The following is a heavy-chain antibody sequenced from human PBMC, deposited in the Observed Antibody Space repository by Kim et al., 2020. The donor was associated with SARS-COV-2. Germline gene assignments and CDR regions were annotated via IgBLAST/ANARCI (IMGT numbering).Heavy chain of an antibody. D-gene: IGHD3-9*01. V-gene: IGHV3-23*01. CDR3: AKTRYYDILTGHFDY. Sequence: DSVKGRFTISRDNSKNTLYLQMNSLRAEDKAVYYCAKTRYYDILTGHFDYWGQGTLVTVSS. J-gene: IGHJ4*02.